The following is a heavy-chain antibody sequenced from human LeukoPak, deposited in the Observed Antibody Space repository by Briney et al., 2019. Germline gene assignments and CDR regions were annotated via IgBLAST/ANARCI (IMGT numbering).Heavy chain of an antibody. CDR3: AREKRSMGATSPLVKDY. Sequence: ASVKVSCKVSGYTLTELSMHWVRRAPGKGLEWMGGFDPEDGETIYAQKFQGRVTMTEDTSTDTAYMELSSLRSEDTAVYYCAREKRSMGATSPLVKDYWGQGTLVTVSS. CDR1: GYTLTELS. D-gene: IGHD1-26*01. J-gene: IGHJ4*02. CDR2: FDPEDGET. V-gene: IGHV1-24*01.